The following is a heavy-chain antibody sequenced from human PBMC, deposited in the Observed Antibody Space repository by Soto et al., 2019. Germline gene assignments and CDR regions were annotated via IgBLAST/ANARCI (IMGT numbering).Heavy chain of an antibody. Sequence: QVQLQESGPGLVKPSETLSLTCTLSGGSMRSYYWSWIRQPPGAGLEWIAYIYYTGSTTNYNPFLESRVAISVDTSKNQVSLKLSSVTAADTAVYYGARHGCDTIDGFDVWGQATMVTVFS. CDR2: IYYTGSTT. CDR1: GGSMRSYY. D-gene: IGHD3-3*01. CDR3: ARHGCDTIDGFDV. J-gene: IGHJ3*01. V-gene: IGHV4-59*08.